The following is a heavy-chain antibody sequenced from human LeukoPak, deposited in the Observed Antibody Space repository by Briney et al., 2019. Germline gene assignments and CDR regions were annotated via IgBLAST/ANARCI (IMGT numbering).Heavy chain of an antibody. CDR1: GFTFSSYS. CDR3: ARWDDYGDCLDY. V-gene: IGHV3-21*01. Sequence: GGSLRLSCAASGFTFSSYSMNWVRQAPGKGLEWVSSISSSSSYIYYADSVKGRFTISRDNAKNSLYLQVNSLRAEDTAVYYCARWDDYGDCLDYWGQGTLVTVSS. CDR2: ISSSSSYI. J-gene: IGHJ4*02. D-gene: IGHD4-17*01.